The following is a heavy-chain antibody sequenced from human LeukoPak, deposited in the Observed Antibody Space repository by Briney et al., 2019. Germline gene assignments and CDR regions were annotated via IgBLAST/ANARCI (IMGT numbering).Heavy chain of an antibody. CDR2: INPSGGST. CDR3: ARSKPYGPPPYYYYYYMDV. Sequence: GASVKVSCKASGYTFTSYYMHWVRQAPGEGLEWTGIINPSGGSTTYAQKLQGRVTMTRDMSTSTVYMDLSSLRAEDTALYYCARSKPYGPPPYYYYYYMDVWGKGTTVTVSS. CDR1: GYTFTSYY. J-gene: IGHJ6*03. V-gene: IGHV1-46*01. D-gene: IGHD4-17*01.